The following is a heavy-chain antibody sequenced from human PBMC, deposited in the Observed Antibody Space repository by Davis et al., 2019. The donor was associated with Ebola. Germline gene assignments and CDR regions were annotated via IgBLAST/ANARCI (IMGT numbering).Heavy chain of an antibody. CDR1: GGSINNYF. CDR3: ARTDRVCSGGVCYSGNDFDF. Sequence: MPSETLSLTCTVSGGSINNYFWSWIRQPPGKGLEWIGNIHYLGNTNYNPSLKSRVIMSVDTSKSQFSLKLTSVTAADTAVYYCARTDRVCSGGVCYSGNDFDFWGQGTLVTVSS. CDR2: IHYLGNT. V-gene: IGHV4-59*01. J-gene: IGHJ4*02. D-gene: IGHD2-15*01.